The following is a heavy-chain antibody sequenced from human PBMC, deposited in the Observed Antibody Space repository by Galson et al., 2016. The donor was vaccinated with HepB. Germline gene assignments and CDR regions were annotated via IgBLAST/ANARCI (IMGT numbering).Heavy chain of an antibody. V-gene: IGHV3-21*01. CDR3: ARKEYSGYDWYFDL. CDR2: ISSSSSYI. J-gene: IGHJ2*01. D-gene: IGHD5-12*01. CDR1: GFPFGIYA. Sequence: SLRLSCAASGFPFGIYAMNWVRQAPGKGLEWVSSISSSSSYIYYADPVKGRFTISRDNAKKSLFLQMNSLRAEDTAVYCCARKEYSGYDWYFDLWGRGTLVTVSS.